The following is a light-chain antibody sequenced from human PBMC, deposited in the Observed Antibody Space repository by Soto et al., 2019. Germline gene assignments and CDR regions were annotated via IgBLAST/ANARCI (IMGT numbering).Light chain of an antibody. V-gene: IGKV1-12*01. CDR2: YVS. CDR3: LQDYNYPLT. J-gene: IGKJ4*01. Sequence: DNQLTQSPSSIAASLGDRVTITCRASQAVNSWLAWFQQKPGMAPKFVIYYVSSLQSGVPSRFSGSGSGTDCTLTISSLQPEDFETYYCLQDYNYPLTFGGGTKVDIK. CDR1: QAVNSW.